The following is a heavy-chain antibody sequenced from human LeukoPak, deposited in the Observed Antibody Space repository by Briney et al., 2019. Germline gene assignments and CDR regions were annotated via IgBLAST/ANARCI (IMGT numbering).Heavy chain of an antibody. J-gene: IGHJ4*02. CDR2: INPNSGGT. V-gene: IGHV1-2*02. Sequence: GASVKVSCKASGYAFTGYYMHWVRQAPGQGLEWMGWINPNSGGTNYAQKFQGRVTMTRNTSISTAYMELSSLRSEDTAVYYCARGGFLKSGYSSGWYSWEDYWGQGTLVTVSS. D-gene: IGHD6-19*01. CDR3: ARGGFLKSGYSSGWYSWEDY. CDR1: GYAFTGYY.